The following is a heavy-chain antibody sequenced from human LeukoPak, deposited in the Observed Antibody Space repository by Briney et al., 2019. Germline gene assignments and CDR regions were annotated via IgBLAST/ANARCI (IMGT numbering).Heavy chain of an antibody. J-gene: IGHJ4*02. CDR2: ITGSGGST. CDR1: RFTFSSYT. Sequence: GRSLRLSCAASRFTFSSYTMGWGPQAPGEGQECVSAITGSGGSTNYAHSVKGRFTISRDNSKNQLYLQMNSLRAEDTAVYYCANGPRSTFGGVSVDDYWRQATMVTVSS. CDR3: ANGPRSTFGGVSVDDY. D-gene: IGHD3-16*02. V-gene: IGHV3-23*01.